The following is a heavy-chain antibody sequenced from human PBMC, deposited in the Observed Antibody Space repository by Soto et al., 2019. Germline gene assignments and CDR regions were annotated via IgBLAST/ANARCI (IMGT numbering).Heavy chain of an antibody. D-gene: IGHD3-3*01. CDR1: GYTFTSYD. CDR3: ARGPLYGYDFCSGYYR. V-gene: IGHV1-8*01. J-gene: IGHJ3*01. CDR2: MNPNSGNT. Sequence: QVQLVQSGAEVKKPGASVKVSCKASGYTFTSYDINWVRQATGQGLEWMGWMNPNSGNTGYAQKYQGRVTMTRNTSLRTAYIELSSLTSADKAVYYCARGPLYGYDFCSGYYRWGKGTTVTFSS.